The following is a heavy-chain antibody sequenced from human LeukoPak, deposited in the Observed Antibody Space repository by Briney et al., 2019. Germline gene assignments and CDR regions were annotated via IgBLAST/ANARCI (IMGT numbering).Heavy chain of an antibody. CDR1: GFTFNDAW. CDR3: ARGVEPLAANTLAY. V-gene: IGHV3-53*01. D-gene: IGHD1-14*01. CDR2: LYSDGNT. J-gene: IGHJ4*02. Sequence: PGGSLRLSCAASGFTFNDAWMTWVRQAPGKGLEWVSVLYSDGNTKYADSVQGRFTISRDNSRNTLYLEMNSLSPDDTAVYYCARGVEPLAANTLAYWGQGTLVTVSS.